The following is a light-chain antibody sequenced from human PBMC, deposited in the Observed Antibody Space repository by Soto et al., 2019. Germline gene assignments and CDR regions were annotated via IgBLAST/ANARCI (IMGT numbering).Light chain of an antibody. V-gene: IGLV8-61*01. CDR2: STY. CDR1: SGSVSTSYY. CDR3: VLYLGSGISV. J-gene: IGLJ2*01. Sequence: QTVVTQEPSFSVSPGGTVTLTCGLRSGSVSTSYYPSWYQQTPGQAPRTLIYSTYTRSSGVPDRFSGSILGNKAALTITGAQAEDESDYYCVLYLGSGISVFGGGTKLTVL.